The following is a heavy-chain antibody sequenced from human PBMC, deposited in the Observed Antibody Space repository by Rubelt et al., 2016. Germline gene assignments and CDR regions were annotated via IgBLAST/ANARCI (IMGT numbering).Heavy chain of an antibody. CDR1: GGSISSYY. V-gene: IGHV4-59*01. CDR3: ASLLLRLGELTYHY. CDR2: IYYSGST. D-gene: IGHD3-16*01. Sequence: QVQLQESGPGLVKPSETLSLTCTVSGGSISSYYWSWIRQPPGKGLEWIGYIYYSGSTNYNPSLKSRVTTSVDTSKNQFSLKLSSVTAADTAVYYWASLLLRLGELTYHYWGQGTLVTVSS. J-gene: IGHJ4*02.